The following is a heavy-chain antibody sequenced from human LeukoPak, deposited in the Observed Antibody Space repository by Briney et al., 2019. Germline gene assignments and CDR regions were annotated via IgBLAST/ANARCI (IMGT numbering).Heavy chain of an antibody. Sequence: GASVKVSCKASGYTFTSYGISWVRQAPGQGLEWMGIINPSGGSTSYAQKFQGRVTMTRDTSTSTVYMELSSLRSEDTAVYYCARERGYSYGATYFGYWGQGTLVTVSS. D-gene: IGHD5-18*01. CDR3: ARERGYSYGATYFGY. J-gene: IGHJ4*02. CDR2: INPSGGST. V-gene: IGHV1-46*01. CDR1: GYTFTSYG.